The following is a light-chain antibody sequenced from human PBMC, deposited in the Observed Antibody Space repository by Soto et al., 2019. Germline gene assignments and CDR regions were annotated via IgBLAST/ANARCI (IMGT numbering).Light chain of an antibody. Sequence: SVLTQPASVSGSPGQSITISCTGTSSDVGGYNFVSWYQQHPGKAPKLIISEVSNRPSGVSNRFSGSKSGNTASLTISGLQTEDEGEYYCSSYTITTALVFGSGTKVTVL. CDR3: SSYTITTALV. J-gene: IGLJ1*01. V-gene: IGLV2-14*01. CDR2: EVS. CDR1: SSDVGGYNF.